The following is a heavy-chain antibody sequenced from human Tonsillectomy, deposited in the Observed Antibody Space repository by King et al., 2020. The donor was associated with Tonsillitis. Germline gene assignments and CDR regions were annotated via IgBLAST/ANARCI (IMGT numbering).Heavy chain of an antibody. CDR2: IYSGGSST. CDR1: RFTFSSYA. D-gene: IGHD6-19*01. Sequence: VQLVESGGGLVQPGGSLRLSCAASRFTFSSYAMSWVRQAPGKGLEWVSVIYSGGSSTYYADSVKGRFTISRDNSKNTLYLQMNSLRAEDTAVYYCAKGVSSSGWYGQAFDIWGQGTMVTVSS. J-gene: IGHJ3*02. V-gene: IGHV3-23*03. CDR3: AKGVSSSGWYGQAFDI.